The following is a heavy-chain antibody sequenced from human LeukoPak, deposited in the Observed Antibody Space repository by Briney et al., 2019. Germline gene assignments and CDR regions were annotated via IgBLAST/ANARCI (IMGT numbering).Heavy chain of an antibody. CDR1: GGTFGSYA. J-gene: IGHJ6*03. CDR2: IIPIFGTA. Sequence: GASVKVSCKASGGTFGSYAISWVRQAPGQGLEWMGGIIPIFGTANYAQKFQGRVTITTDESTSTAYMELSSLRSEDTAVYYCARGQRGYYYYMDVWGKGTTVTVSS. D-gene: IGHD3-10*01. V-gene: IGHV1-69*05. CDR3: ARGQRGYYYYMDV.